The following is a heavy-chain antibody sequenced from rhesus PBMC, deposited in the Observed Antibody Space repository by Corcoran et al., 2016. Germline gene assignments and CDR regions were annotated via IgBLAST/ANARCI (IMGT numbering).Heavy chain of an antibody. CDR3: ARGIRDYYGLDS. D-gene: IGHD2-2*01. J-gene: IGHJ6*01. CDR2: ISICGGT. CDR1: EFTFSSYD. V-gene: IGHV3-132*02. Sequence: VEQLVESGGALVQPGASLRLSCAASEFTFSSYDMHWVRQAPGTGLEWVSAISICGGTYYPDSVKGRFTISIDNAKNSLYLQMNSLRAEDTAVYYCARGIRDYYGLDSWGQGVVVTVSS.